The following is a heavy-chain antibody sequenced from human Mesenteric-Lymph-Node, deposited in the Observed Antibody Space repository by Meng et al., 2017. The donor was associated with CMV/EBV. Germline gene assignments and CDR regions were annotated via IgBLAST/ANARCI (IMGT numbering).Heavy chain of an antibody. CDR1: GYTFTHYY. V-gene: IGHV1-46*01. D-gene: IGHD3-3*01. CDR2: INPSGGRT. J-gene: IGHJ5*02. Sequence: ASVKVSCKASGYTFTHYYIHWVRQAPGQGLEWLGIINPSGGRTSYAQKFQGRVTITADKSTSTAYMELSSLRSEDTAVYYCARGRGFWSGHMADWFDPWGQGTLVTVSS. CDR3: ARGRGFWSGHMADWFDP.